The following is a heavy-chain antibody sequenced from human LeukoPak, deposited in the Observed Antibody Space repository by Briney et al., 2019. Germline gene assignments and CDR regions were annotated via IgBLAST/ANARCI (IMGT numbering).Heavy chain of an antibody. CDR3: ARDTGPDSGRANWFDP. CDR2: IYHSGST. J-gene: IGHJ5*02. CDR1: GGSMSSSTYY. D-gene: IGHD1-26*01. Sequence: SETLSLTCTVSGGSMSSSTYYWGWVRQPPGKGLEWIGNIYHSGSTNYNPSLKSRVTISVDTSKNQFSLKLSSVTAADTAVYYCARDTGPDSGRANWFDPWGQGTLVTVSS. V-gene: IGHV4-39*07.